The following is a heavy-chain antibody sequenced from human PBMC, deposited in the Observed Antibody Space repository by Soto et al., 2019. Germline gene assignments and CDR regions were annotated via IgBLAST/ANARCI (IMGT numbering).Heavy chain of an antibody. CDR2: IWYDGSNQ. CDR3: ARAVSSATYYDCIGY. Sequence: GGALRLSCEASGFDISTYGLHWVRQAPGKGLEWLAFIWYDGSNQHYAASVKGRFTISRDNSRNTLYLQMNNLRADDTAVYFCARAVSSATYYDCIGYWGRGTLVTVSS. D-gene: IGHD1-26*01. J-gene: IGHJ4*02. V-gene: IGHV3-33*01. CDR1: GFDISTYG.